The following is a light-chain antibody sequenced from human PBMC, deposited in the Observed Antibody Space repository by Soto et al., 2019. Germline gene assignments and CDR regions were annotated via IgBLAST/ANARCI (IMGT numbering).Light chain of an antibody. CDR2: GNS. J-gene: IGLJ1*01. CDR3: QCYDSSLSVYV. CDR1: SSNIGAGYD. Sequence: QSVLTQPPSVSGAPGQRVTISCTGSSSNIGAGYDVHWYQQLPGTAPKLLIYGNSNRPSGVPDRFSGSKSGTSASLAITGLQAEDEADYYCQCYDSSLSVYVFGTGTKVTVL. V-gene: IGLV1-40*01.